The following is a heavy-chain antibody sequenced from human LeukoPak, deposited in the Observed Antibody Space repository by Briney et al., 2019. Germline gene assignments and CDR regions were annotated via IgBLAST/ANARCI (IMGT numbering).Heavy chain of an antibody. CDR3: ARGPYGDYVDAFDI. V-gene: IGHV3-48*01. D-gene: IGHD4-17*01. CDR1: GFTFSSHA. Sequence: PGGSLRLSCAASGFTFSSHAMTWVRPAPGKGLEWVSYISDSSSIIYYTDSVKGRFTISRDNAKNSLYLQMNSLRAEDTAMYYCARGPYGDYVDAFDIWGQGTMVTVSS. CDR2: ISDSSSII. J-gene: IGHJ3*02.